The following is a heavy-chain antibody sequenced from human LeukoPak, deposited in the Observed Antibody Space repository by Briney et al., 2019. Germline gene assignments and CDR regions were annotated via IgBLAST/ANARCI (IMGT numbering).Heavy chain of an antibody. J-gene: IGHJ6*04. CDR1: GFTFSSYE. CDR3: ARAGGGSGSYYNPYYYGMDV. V-gene: IGHV3-48*03. D-gene: IGHD3-10*01. CDR2: ISSSGSTI. Sequence: GGPLRLSCAASGFTFSSYEMNWVRQAPGKGLEWVSYISSSGSTIYYADSVKGRFTISRDNAKNSLYLQMNSLRAEDTAVYYCARAGGGSGSYYNPYYYGMDVWGKGTTVTVSS.